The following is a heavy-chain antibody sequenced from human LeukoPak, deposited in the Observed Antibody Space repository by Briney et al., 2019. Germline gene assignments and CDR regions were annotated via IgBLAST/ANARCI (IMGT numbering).Heavy chain of an antibody. D-gene: IGHD1-26*01. J-gene: IGHJ4*02. V-gene: IGHV4-34*01. Sequence: SETLSLTCAVYGGSFSGYYWTWIRQSPGMGLEWLGEINHSGGTYYNPSLQSRITMSVDTSKNQFSLRMTSVTAADTAVYYCARDLVGYFGYWGQGTLVTVSS. CDR1: GGSFSGYY. CDR3: ARDLVGYFGY. CDR2: INHSGGT.